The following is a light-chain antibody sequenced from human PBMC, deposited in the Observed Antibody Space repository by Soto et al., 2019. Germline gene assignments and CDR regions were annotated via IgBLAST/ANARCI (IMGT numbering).Light chain of an antibody. CDR1: QTINSW. Sequence: DVQMTQSPSTLSASVGDTVTITCRASQTINSWLAWYQHRPGKGPKLLIYKTSTVEGGVPLRFSGSGSGTEFTLTISSLQPADSATYYCQQYNNYPMTFGQGTKVDIK. V-gene: IGKV1-5*03. J-gene: IGKJ1*01. CDR2: KTS. CDR3: QQYNNYPMT.